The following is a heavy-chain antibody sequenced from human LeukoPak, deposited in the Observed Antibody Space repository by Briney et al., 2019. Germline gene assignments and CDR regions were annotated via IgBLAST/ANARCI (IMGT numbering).Heavy chain of an antibody. CDR3: ARGYSPTIRTTGNDY. CDR1: GYAFTGYY. J-gene: IGHJ4*02. Sequence: ASVKVSCKASGYAFTGYYMHWVRQAPGQGLEWMGWINPNSGGTNYAQKFQGRVTMTRDTSISTAYMELSRLRSDDTAVYYCARGYSPTIRTTGNDYWGQGTLVTVSS. CDR2: INPNSGGT. V-gene: IGHV1-2*02. D-gene: IGHD1-1*01.